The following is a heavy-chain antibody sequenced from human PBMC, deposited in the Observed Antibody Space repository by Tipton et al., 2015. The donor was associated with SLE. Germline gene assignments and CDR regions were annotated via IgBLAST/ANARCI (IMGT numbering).Heavy chain of an antibody. D-gene: IGHD1-26*01. J-gene: IGHJ4*02. CDR3: TRAKWEPDF. CDR1: GNTFINYY. CDR2: MNPTHSNT. Sequence: QSGPEVKKPGASVKVFCKSSGNTFINYYMHWVRLAPGQGLEWMGWMNPTHSNTGYVQKFQGRVTMTMDTSISTAYMELNDLTSEDTAVYYCTRAKWEPDFWGQGTLVTVSS. V-gene: IGHV1-8*02.